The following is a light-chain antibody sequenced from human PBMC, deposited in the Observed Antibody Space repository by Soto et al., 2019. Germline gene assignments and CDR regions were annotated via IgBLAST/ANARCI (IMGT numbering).Light chain of an antibody. CDR1: QSISSW. V-gene: IGKV1-12*01. CDR3: QQAYSFPIT. Sequence: IQMTQSPSSLSASVGDRVTITCRASQSISSWLAWYQQKPGKAPKLLMYDASSLQSGVPSRFSGSGSGTDFTLTINSLQPDDFATYYCQQAYSFPITFGQGTRLEIK. J-gene: IGKJ5*01. CDR2: DAS.